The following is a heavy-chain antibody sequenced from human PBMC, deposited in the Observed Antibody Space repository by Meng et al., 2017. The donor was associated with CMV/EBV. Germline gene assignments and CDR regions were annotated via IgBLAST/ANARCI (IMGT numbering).Heavy chain of an antibody. CDR3: ARDKSVVGSYYYYYGMDV. Sequence: SVKVSCKASGGTFSSYAISWVRQAPGQGLEWMGGIIPIFGTANYAQKFQGRVTITTDESTSTAYMELRSLRSDDTAVYYCARDKSVVGSYYYYYGMDVWGQGTTVTVSS. CDR1: GGTFSSYA. D-gene: IGHD2-2*01. CDR2: IIPIFGTA. J-gene: IGHJ6*02. V-gene: IGHV1-69*05.